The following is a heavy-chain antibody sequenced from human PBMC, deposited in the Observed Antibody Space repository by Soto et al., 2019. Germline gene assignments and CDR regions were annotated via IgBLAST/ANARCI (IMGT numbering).Heavy chain of an antibody. V-gene: IGHV3-23*01. CDR2: ISGSGAST. CDR1: GFTFSTYA. D-gene: IGHD2-15*01. CDR3: AKGSYCSGVSCYFYYFDY. J-gene: IGHJ4*02. Sequence: GGSLRLSCVASGFTFSTYAMSWVRQAPGKGLEWVAAISGSGASTYYADSVKGRFTISRDNSKNTLDLQINSLRAEDTAVYYCAKGSYCSGVSCYFYYFDYWGQGTLVTVSS.